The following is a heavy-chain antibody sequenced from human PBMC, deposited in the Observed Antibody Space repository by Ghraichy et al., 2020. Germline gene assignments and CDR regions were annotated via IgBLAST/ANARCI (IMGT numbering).Heavy chain of an antibody. CDR2: ISGSGGST. CDR1: GFTFSSYA. D-gene: IGHD6-13*01. CDR3: AISTPQSSIAAAGPDY. J-gene: IGHJ4*02. V-gene: IGHV3-23*01. Sequence: GGSLRLSCAASGFTFSSYAMSWVRQAPGKGLEWVSAISGSGGSTYYADSVKGRFTISRDNSKNTLYLQMNSLRAEDTAVYYCAISTPQSSIAAAGPDYWGQGTLVTVSS.